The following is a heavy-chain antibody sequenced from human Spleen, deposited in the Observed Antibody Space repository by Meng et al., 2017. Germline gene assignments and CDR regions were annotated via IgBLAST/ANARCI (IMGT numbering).Heavy chain of an antibody. V-gene: IGHV4-61*02. CDR3: ARGSRWLQLRVDP. Sequence: SETLSLTCTVSGGSISSGSYYWSWIRQPAGKGLEWIGRIYTSGSTNYNPSLKSRVTISVDTSKNQFSLKLSSVTAADTAVYYCARGSRWLQLRVDPWGQGTQVTVSS. J-gene: IGHJ5*02. CDR2: IYTSGST. CDR1: GGSISSGSYY. D-gene: IGHD5-24*01.